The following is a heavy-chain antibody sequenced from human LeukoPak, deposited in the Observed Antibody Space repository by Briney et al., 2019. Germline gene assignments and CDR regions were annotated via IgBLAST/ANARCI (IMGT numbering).Heavy chain of an antibody. Sequence: GVSLSLSCAASGFTYSSYSMNWVRQAPGKGLEGGSSISSSSSYIYYADSVKGRFTISRDNAKNSLYLQMNSLRAEDTSVYYCAREFTGHDILTGYYSEPFDIWGQGTMVTVSS. CDR3: AREFTGHDILTGYYSEPFDI. CDR2: ISSSSSYI. CDR1: GFTYSSYS. J-gene: IGHJ3*02. D-gene: IGHD3-9*01. V-gene: IGHV3-21*01.